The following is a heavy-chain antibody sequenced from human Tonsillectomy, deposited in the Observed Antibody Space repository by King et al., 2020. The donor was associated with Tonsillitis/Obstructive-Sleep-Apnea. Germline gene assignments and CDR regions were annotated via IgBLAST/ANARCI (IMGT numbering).Heavy chain of an antibody. V-gene: IGHV3-30*01. CDR3: ARSYYEYIWGSSHPNHH. J-gene: IGHJ5*02. CDR2: ISYDGSNK. D-gene: IGHD3-16*01. CDR1: GFTFSSYA. Sequence: VQLVESGGGVVQPGRSLRLSCAASGFTFSSYAMHWVRQAPGKGLEWVAVISYDGSNKYYADSVKGRFTISRDNSKNTLYLQMNSLRAEDTAVYYCARSYYEYIWGSSHPNHHWGQGTLVTVSS.